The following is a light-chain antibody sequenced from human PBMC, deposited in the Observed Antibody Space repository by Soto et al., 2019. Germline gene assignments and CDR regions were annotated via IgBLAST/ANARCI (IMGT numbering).Light chain of an antibody. CDR2: DAS. Sequence: EIVLTQSPATLSLSPGERATLSCRASQSVSSYLAWYQQKPGQAPRLLIYDASNRATGIPARFSGGGSGTDLTLTISSLEPEDFALYYCQQRFNWPRFTFGQGTKLEIK. J-gene: IGKJ2*01. CDR1: QSVSSY. V-gene: IGKV3-11*01. CDR3: QQRFNWPRFT.